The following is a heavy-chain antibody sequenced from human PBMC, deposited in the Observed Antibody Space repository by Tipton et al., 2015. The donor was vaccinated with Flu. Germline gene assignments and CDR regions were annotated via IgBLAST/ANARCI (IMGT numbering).Heavy chain of an antibody. Sequence: TLSLTCTVSGGSISSYYWSWIRQPAGKGLEWIGRIYTSGSTNYNPSLKSRVTMSVDTSKNQFSLKLSSVTAADTAVYYCARWSWTTGYRMYYFDYWGQGTLVTVSS. CDR1: GGSISSYY. J-gene: IGHJ4*02. CDR2: IYTSGST. CDR3: ARWSWTTGYRMYYFDY. V-gene: IGHV4-4*07. D-gene: IGHD4-11*01.